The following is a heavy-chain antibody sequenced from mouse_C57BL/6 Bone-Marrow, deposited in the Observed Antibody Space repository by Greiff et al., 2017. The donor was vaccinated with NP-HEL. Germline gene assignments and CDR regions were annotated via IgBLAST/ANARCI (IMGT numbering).Heavy chain of an antibody. CDR1: GYAFSSYW. J-gene: IGHJ2*01. D-gene: IGHD2-13*01. CDR3: ANDWNYFDY. V-gene: IGHV1-80*01. Sequence: VQLVESGAELVKPGASVKISCKASGYAFSSYWMNWVKQRPGKGLAWIGPIYPGAGDTNYNGKFKGKATLTADKSSSTAYMQHSSLTSEDSAVYFCANDWNYFDYWGQGTTLTVSS. CDR2: IYPGAGDT.